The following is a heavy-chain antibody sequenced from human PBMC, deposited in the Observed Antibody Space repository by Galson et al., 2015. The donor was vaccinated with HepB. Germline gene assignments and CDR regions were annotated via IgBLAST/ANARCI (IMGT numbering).Heavy chain of an antibody. CDR2: INPSGGST. CDR3: AVLRGSSTSIPI. Sequence: SVKVSCKASGYTFTSYYMHWVRQAPGQGLEWMGIINPSGGSTSYAQKLQGRVTMTRDTSTITVYMELSSLRSEDTAVYYCAVLRGSSTSIPIWGQGTMVTVSS. CDR1: GYTFTSYY. V-gene: IGHV1-46*04. D-gene: IGHD2-2*01. J-gene: IGHJ3*02.